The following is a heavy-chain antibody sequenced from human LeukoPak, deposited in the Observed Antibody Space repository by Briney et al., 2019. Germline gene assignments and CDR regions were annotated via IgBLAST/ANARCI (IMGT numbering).Heavy chain of an antibody. CDR1: GGSISSSSYY. CDR3: ARTTVTTPGYFDL. V-gene: IGHV4-39*07. D-gene: IGHD4-17*01. Sequence: SETLSLTCTVSGGSISSSSYYWGWIRQPPGKGLEWIGSIYYSGSTYYNPSLKSRVTISVDTSKNQFSLKLSSVTAADTAVYYCARTTVTTPGYFDLWGRGTLVTVSS. CDR2: IYYSGST. J-gene: IGHJ2*01.